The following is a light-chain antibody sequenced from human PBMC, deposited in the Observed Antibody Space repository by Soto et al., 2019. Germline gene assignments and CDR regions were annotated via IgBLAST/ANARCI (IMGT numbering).Light chain of an antibody. CDR2: EGG. J-gene: IGLJ2*01. CDR1: SSDIGSYDL. Sequence: QSALTQPASVSGSPGQSITISCTGTSSDIGSYDLVSWYQHHPGKAPKLMIYEGGKRPSGVSNRFSASKSGNTASLRISGLQAEDEATYYCCSFAGDKTVLFGGGTKLTVL. V-gene: IGLV2-23*01. CDR3: CSFAGDKTVL.